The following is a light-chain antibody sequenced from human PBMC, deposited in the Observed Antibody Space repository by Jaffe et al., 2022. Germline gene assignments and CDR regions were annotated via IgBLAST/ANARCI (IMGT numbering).Light chain of an antibody. CDR1: QSITTYY. Sequence: EIVLTQSPGTLSLSPGERATLSCRASQSITTYYLAWYQQKPGQAPRLLIYGVSNRATGIPDRFSGSGSGTDFTLTISRLEPDDFAVYYCQQYGSSPLTFGGGTKVEIK. V-gene: IGKV3-20*01. J-gene: IGKJ4*01. CDR2: GVS. CDR3: QQYGSSPLT.